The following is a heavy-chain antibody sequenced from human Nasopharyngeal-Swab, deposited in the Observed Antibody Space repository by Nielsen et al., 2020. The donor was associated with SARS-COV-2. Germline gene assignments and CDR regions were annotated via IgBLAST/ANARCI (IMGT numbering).Heavy chain of an antibody. CDR2: INHSGST. J-gene: IGHJ6*03. Sequence: SETLSLTCAVYGGSFSGYYWSWIRQPPGKGLEWIGEINHSGSTNYNPSLKSRVTISVDTSKNQFSLKLSSVTAADTAVYYCASGVLPAASPRGYYYYYHMDVWGKGTTVTVSS. D-gene: IGHD2-2*01. CDR3: ASGVLPAASPRGYYYYYHMDV. V-gene: IGHV4-34*01. CDR1: GGSFSGYY.